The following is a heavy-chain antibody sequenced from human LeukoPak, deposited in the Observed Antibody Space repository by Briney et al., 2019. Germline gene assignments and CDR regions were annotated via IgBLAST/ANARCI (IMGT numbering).Heavy chain of an antibody. CDR1: GFTISNYG. CDR3: AKETIPVGGSNYFDY. Sequence: GGSLRLSCASSGFTISNYGMHWLRQAPSKGPEWVAVISYDGTIQFYAGSVKGRFTISSDNSRTTLYLQMNSLRAEDTALYYCAKETIPVGGSNYFDYWGQGILVTVSS. J-gene: IGHJ4*02. V-gene: IGHV3-30*18. D-gene: IGHD6-19*01. CDR2: ISYDGTIQ.